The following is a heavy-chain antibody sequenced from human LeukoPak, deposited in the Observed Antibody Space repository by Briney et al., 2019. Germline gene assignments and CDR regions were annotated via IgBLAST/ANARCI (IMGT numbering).Heavy chain of an antibody. Sequence: ASVKVSYKASGYTFTTYGISWVRQAPGQGLEWMGWISAYNGNTNYAQKLQGRVTVTTDTSTNTAYMGLRSLRSDDTAVYYCARERKSSYDTLTGYYKSDAFDIWGQGTMVTVSS. CDR2: ISAYNGNT. D-gene: IGHD3-9*01. J-gene: IGHJ3*02. CDR1: GYTFTTYG. V-gene: IGHV1-18*01. CDR3: ARERKSSYDTLTGYYKSDAFDI.